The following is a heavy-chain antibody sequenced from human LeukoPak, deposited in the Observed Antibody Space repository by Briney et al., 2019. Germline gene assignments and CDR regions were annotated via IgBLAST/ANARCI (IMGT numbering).Heavy chain of an antibody. CDR1: GFTFSNAW. J-gene: IGHJ4*02. CDR3: ITDWIDYYGSGSYSSKRNNDY. CDR2: IKSKTDGGTT. Sequence: GGSLRLSCAASGFTFSNAWMSWVRQAPGKGLEWVGRIKSKTDGGTTDYAAPVKGRFTISRDDSKNTLYLQMNSLKTEDTAVYYCITDWIDYYGSGSYSSKRNNDYWGQGTLVTVSS. V-gene: IGHV3-15*01. D-gene: IGHD3-10*01.